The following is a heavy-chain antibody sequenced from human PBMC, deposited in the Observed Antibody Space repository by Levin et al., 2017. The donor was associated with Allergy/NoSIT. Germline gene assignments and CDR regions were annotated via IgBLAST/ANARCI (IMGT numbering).Heavy chain of an antibody. V-gene: IGHV4-30-2*01. CDR2: IYHSGST. Sequence: SETLSLTCAVSGGSISSGGYSWSWIRQPPGKGLEWIGYIYHSGSTYYNPSLKSRVTISVDRSKNQFSLKLSSVTAADTAVYYCARVERVVPAGWFDPWGQGTLVTVSS. CDR3: ARVERVVPAGWFDP. D-gene: IGHD2-2*01. J-gene: IGHJ5*02. CDR1: GGSISSGGYS.